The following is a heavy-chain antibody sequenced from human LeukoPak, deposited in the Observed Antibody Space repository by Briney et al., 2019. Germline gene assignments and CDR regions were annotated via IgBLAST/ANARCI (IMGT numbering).Heavy chain of an antibody. CDR3: AIDPNWGTHS. V-gene: IGHV1-69*13. D-gene: IGHD7-27*01. CDR1: GGTFSSYA. CDR2: IIPIFGTA. Sequence: GASVKVSCTASGGTFSSYAISWVRQAPGQGLEWMGGIIPIFGTANYAQKFQGRVTITADESTSTAYMELSSLRSEDTAVYYCAIDPNWGTHSWGQGVLVTVSS. J-gene: IGHJ4*02.